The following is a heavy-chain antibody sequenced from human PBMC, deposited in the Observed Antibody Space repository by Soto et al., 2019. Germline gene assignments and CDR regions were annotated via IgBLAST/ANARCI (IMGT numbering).Heavy chain of an antibody. J-gene: IGHJ2*01. Sequence: SETLSLTCTVSGGSISGGVHSWSWIRQPPGKGLEWIGHIFDSGSTYYNPSLKSRLTISVDTSKNQFSLRLSSVTAADTAVYYCAREFMPLTNDWYFERWGRGTLVTVSS. V-gene: IGHV4-30-4*01. D-gene: IGHD2-8*01. CDR1: GGSISGGVHS. CDR2: IFDSGST. CDR3: AREFMPLTNDWYFER.